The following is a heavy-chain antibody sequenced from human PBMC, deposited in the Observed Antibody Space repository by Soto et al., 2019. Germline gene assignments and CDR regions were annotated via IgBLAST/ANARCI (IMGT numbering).Heavy chain of an antibody. J-gene: IGHJ5*02. Sequence: GGSLRLSCAASGFTFSSYAMHWVRQAPGKGLEWVAVISYDGSNKYYADSVKGRFTISRDNSKNTLYLQMNSLRAEDTAVYYCARRSLAAAGQATGADFGAGSNWFDPWGQGTLVTVSS. CDR2: ISYDGSNK. V-gene: IGHV3-30-3*01. D-gene: IGHD6-13*01. CDR3: ARRSLAAAGQATGADFGAGSNWFDP. CDR1: GFTFSSYA.